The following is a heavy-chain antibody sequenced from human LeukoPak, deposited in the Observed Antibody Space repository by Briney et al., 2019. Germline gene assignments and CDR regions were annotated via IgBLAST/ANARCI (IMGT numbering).Heavy chain of an antibody. D-gene: IGHD6-6*01. CDR2: ISYDGSNK. Sequence: GGSLRLSCAASGFTFSTYSMHWVRQAPGKGLEWVAVISYDGSNKYHADSVKGRFTVSRDNSKNTLYLQMNSLKTEDTAVYYCTRLESSSRRVLDYWGQGTLVTVSS. CDR1: GFTFSTYS. J-gene: IGHJ4*02. V-gene: IGHV3-30-3*01. CDR3: TRLESSSRRVLDY.